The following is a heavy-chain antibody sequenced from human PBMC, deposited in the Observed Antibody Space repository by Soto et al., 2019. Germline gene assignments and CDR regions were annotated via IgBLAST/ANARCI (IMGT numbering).Heavy chain of an antibody. V-gene: IGHV3-30*18. Sequence: GGSLRLSCAASGFTFSSYGMHWVRQAPGKGLEWVAVISYDGSNKYYADSVKGRFTISRDNSKNTLDLQMNSLRAEDTAVYYCAKTNGQWLVQVIGYWGQGTLVTVSS. CDR1: GFTFSSYG. D-gene: IGHD6-19*01. J-gene: IGHJ4*02. CDR2: ISYDGSNK. CDR3: AKTNGQWLVQVIGY.